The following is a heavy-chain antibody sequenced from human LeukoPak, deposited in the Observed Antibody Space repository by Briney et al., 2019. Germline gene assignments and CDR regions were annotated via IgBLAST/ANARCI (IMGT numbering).Heavy chain of an antibody. V-gene: IGHV3-23*01. Sequence: GGSLRLSCAASGLTFSNFAMSWVRQAPGKGLEWVSLIIGSSGDTFYADSVKGRFTISRDNSKNRLYLQMNSLRAEDTALYYCAKGAYDYIEMGYFDSWGQGTLVTVSS. CDR2: IIGSSGDT. D-gene: IGHD5-12*01. J-gene: IGHJ4*02. CDR3: AKGAYDYIEMGYFDS. CDR1: GLTFSNFA.